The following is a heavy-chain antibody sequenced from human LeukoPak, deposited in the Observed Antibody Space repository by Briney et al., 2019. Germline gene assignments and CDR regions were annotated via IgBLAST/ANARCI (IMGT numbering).Heavy chain of an antibody. D-gene: IGHD2-8*01. CDR3: ARGGNIVLMVYPYYFDY. Sequence: ASVKVSCKASGYTFTSYGISWVRQAPGQGLEWMGWISAYNGNTNYAQKLQGRVTMTTDTSTSTAYMELGSLRSDDTAVYYCARGGNIVLMVYPYYFDYWGQGTLVTVSS. V-gene: IGHV1-18*01. J-gene: IGHJ4*02. CDR2: ISAYNGNT. CDR1: GYTFTSYG.